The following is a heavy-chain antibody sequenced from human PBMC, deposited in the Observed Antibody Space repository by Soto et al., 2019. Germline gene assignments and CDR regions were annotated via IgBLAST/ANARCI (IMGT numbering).Heavy chain of an antibody. CDR1: GFTFSSYW. CDR3: AREGTLDGYDWIPYDY. J-gene: IGHJ4*02. CDR2: IKQDGSEK. D-gene: IGHD5-12*01. V-gene: IGHV3-7*01. Sequence: GGSLRLSCAASGFTFSSYWMSWVRQAPGKGLEWVANIKQDGSEKYYVDSVKGRFTISRDNAKNSLYLQMNSLRAEDTAVYYCAREGTLDGYDWIPYDYWGQGTLVTVSS.